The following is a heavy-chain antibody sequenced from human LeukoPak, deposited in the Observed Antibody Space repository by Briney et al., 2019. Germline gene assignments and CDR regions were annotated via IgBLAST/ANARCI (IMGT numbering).Heavy chain of an antibody. CDR1: GFTFDTYS. CDR3: ARGEYHQDGIAPNRLHN. V-gene: IGHV3-48*01. D-gene: IGHD5-24*01. CDR2: ISAASHGI. J-gene: IGHJ4*02. Sequence: GGSLRLSCAASGFTFDTYSMTWVRQAPGKWLEWISHISAASHGIKSVASVKGRCTISRDNAKNSVFLQMTSLRREDRAVYYCARGEYHQDGIAPNRLHNWPQGPL.